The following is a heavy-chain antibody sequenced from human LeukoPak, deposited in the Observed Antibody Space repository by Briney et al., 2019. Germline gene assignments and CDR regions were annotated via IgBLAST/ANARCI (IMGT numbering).Heavy chain of an antibody. CDR2: IYTSGST. Sequence: SETLSLTCTVSGGSISSGCYYWSWIGQPAGKGLEWIGRIYTSGSTNYNPSLKSRVTISVDTSKNQFSLKLSSVTAADTAVYYCAGARAEYFQHWGQGTLVTVSS. J-gene: IGHJ1*01. V-gene: IGHV4-61*02. CDR1: GGSISSGCYY. CDR3: AGARAEYFQH.